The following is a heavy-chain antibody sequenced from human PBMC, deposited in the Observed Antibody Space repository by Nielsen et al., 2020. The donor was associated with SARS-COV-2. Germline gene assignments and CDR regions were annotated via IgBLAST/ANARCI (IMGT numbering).Heavy chain of an antibody. CDR1: GFTFSSYS. CDR3: ARKSEVAGADAFDI. D-gene: IGHD6-19*01. Sequence: GESLKISCAASGFTFSSYSMNWVRQAPGKGLEWVSSISSSSYIYYADSVKGRFTISRDNAKNSLYLQMNSLRAEDTAVYYCARKSEVAGADAFDIWGQGTMVTVSS. V-gene: IGHV3-21*01. CDR2: ISSSSYI. J-gene: IGHJ3*02.